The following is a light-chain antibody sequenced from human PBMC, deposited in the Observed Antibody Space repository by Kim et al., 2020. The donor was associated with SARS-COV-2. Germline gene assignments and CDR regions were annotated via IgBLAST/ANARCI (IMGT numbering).Light chain of an antibody. V-gene: IGLV3-21*04. Sequence: SYELTQPPSVSVAPGKTARITCGGNNIGSKSVHWYQQKPGQAPVLVIYYDSDRPSGIPERFSGSNSGNTATLTISRVEAGDEADYYCQVWDSSSDHWVFAGGTQLTVL. CDR3: QVWDSSSDHWV. CDR1: NIGSKS. CDR2: YDS. J-gene: IGLJ3*02.